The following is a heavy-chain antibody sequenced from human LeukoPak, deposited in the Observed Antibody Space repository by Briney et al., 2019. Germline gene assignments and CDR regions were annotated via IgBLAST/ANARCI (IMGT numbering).Heavy chain of an antibody. D-gene: IGHD3-22*01. V-gene: IGHV4-39*07. J-gene: IGHJ4*02. Sequence: SETLSLTFPVSGGSISSSSYYWGWIRQPSGKGLEWIGSIYYSGSTYYNPSLKSRVTISVDTSKNQFSLKLSSVTAADTAVYYCARVRDPDKDYYDSSGYLNWGQGTLVTVPS. CDR3: ARVRDPDKDYYDSSGYLN. CDR1: GGSISSSSYY. CDR2: IYYSGST.